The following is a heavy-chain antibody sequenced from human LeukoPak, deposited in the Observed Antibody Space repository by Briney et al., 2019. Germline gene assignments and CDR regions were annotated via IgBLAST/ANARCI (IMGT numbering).Heavy chain of an antibody. CDR3: ARVAMATTYAFDY. J-gene: IGHJ4*02. CDR1: GYTFTSYY. V-gene: IGHV1-46*01. Sequence: ASVTVSCKASGYTFTSYYMHWVRQAPGQGLEWMGIINPNGGSTSYAQKFQGRVTMTRDMSTSTVYMELSSLRSEDTAVYYCARVAMATTYAFDYWGQGTLVTVSS. D-gene: IGHD5-24*01. CDR2: INPNGGST.